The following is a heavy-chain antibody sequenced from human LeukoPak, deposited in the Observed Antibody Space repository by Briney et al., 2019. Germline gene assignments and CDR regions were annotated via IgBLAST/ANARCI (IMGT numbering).Heavy chain of an antibody. CDR2: IYHSGST. D-gene: IGHD4-11*01. CDR1: GYSISSGYY. Sequence: SETLSLTCTVSGYSISSGYYWGWIRQPPGKGLEWIGSIYHSGSTYYNPSLKSRVTISVDTSKNQFSLKLSSVTAADTAVYYCARVAMTRDYMDVWSKGTTVTVSS. CDR3: ARVAMTRDYMDV. J-gene: IGHJ6*03. V-gene: IGHV4-38-2*02.